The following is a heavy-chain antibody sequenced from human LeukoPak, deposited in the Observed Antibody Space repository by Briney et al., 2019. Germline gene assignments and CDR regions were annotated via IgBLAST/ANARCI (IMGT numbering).Heavy chain of an antibody. CDR2: ISYDGSNK. J-gene: IGHJ4*02. V-gene: IGHV3-30-3*01. Sequence: GGSLRLSCAASGFTFSSYAMHWVRQAPGKGLEWVAVISYDGSNKYYADSVKGRFTISRDNSKNTLYLQMNSLRAEDTAVYYCARGSGGSSWYFSDYWGQGTLVTVSS. CDR3: ARGSGGSSWYFSDY. CDR1: GFTFSSYA. D-gene: IGHD6-13*01.